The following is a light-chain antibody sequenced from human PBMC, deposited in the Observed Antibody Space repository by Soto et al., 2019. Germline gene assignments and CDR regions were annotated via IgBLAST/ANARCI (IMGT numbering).Light chain of an antibody. CDR3: QQYETSPRT. J-gene: IGKJ1*01. CDR2: GAS. V-gene: IGKV3-20*01. CDR1: QSVSSNF. Sequence: EIVLTQSPGTLSLSPGERTTLSCRASQSVSSNFLDWYQQKPDQAPRLLIYGASSRATGIPDRFSGSGSGTDFTLTISRLEPEDFAVYYCQQYETSPRTFGQGTKVEI.